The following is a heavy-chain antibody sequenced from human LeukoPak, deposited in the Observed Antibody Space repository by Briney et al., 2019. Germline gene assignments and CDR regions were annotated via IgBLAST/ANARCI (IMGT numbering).Heavy chain of an antibody. J-gene: IGHJ4*02. CDR1: GYTFTGYY. Sequence: ASVKVSCEASGYTFTGYYMHWVRQAPGQGLEWMGWINPNSGGTNYAQKFQGRVTMTGDASISTAYMELSRLRSDDTAVYYCARGGYFDWLLIYYFDYWGQGTLVTVSS. CDR3: ARGGYFDWLLIYYFDY. V-gene: IGHV1-2*02. D-gene: IGHD3-9*01. CDR2: INPNSGGT.